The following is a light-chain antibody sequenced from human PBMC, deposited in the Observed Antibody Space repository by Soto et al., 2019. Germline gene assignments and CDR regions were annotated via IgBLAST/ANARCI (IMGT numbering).Light chain of an antibody. V-gene: IGKV3D-20*01. J-gene: IGKJ1*01. Sequence: TQSPATLSVSVGERATLTCRASQSGSRSSLAWYQQYPVQAPRLLISDASSRATGIPDRFSGSGSGTDFTLTISRLEPEDFAVYYCQEYGSSPPTCGQGTMLDIK. CDR1: QSGSRSS. CDR2: DAS. CDR3: QEYGSSPPT.